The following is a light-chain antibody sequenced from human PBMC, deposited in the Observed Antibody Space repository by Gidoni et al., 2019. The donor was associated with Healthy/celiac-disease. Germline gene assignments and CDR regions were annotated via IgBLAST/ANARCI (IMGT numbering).Light chain of an antibody. J-gene: IGKJ2*01. CDR2: GAS. Sequence: EIVLTQSPGTLSLSPGERATLSCRASQSVISSYLAWYQQKPGQAPRLLIYGASSRATGIPDRFSGSGSGTDFTLTISRLEPEDFAVYYCQQYGSSPVTFGQGTKLEIK. V-gene: IGKV3-20*01. CDR1: QSVISSY. CDR3: QQYGSSPVT.